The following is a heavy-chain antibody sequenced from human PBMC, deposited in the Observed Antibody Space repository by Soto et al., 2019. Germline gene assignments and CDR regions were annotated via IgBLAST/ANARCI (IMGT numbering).Heavy chain of an antibody. J-gene: IGHJ4*02. CDR3: AHSCYDGSGYYYGFFEH. CDR1: GFSLSSSGVG. V-gene: IGHV2-5*01. Sequence: SGPTLVNPTQTLTLTCTFSGFSLSSSGVGVGWIRQPPGKAPQWLALIYWNEDERYSPSLKSRLTISKDTSKNQVVLTMTNMDPVDTATYYCAHSCYDGSGYYYGFFEHWGQGTLVTVSS. D-gene: IGHD3-22*01. CDR2: IYWNEDE.